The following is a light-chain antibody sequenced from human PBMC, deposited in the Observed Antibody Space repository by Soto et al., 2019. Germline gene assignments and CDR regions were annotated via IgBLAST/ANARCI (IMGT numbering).Light chain of an antibody. CDR1: QTISSW. J-gene: IGKJ5*01. CDR3: QQYHTSSIT. V-gene: IGKV1-5*01. Sequence: GYRVPITCRASQTISSWLAWYQQKPGKAPTLLIYDASTLERGVPSRFSGTGSGTEFTLSIDSLQPDDFATYYCQQYHTSSITFGQGTRLAIK. CDR2: DAS.